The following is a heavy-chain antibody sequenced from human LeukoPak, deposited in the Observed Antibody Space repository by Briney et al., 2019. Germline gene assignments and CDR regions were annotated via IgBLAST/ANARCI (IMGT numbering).Heavy chain of an antibody. V-gene: IGHV4-61*02. J-gene: IGHJ4*02. CDR2: IYTSQST. CDR1: GGSISSGSYY. D-gene: IGHD6-19*01. Sequence: PSETLSLTCTVSGGSISSGSYYWSWTPQPAGKGLEGIGRIYTSQSTHYTPSPKSRVTMSVETPKNPFSLSLDSLAAGDTALSYWARMYSSGWWYFVYWGQGTLVTVPS. CDR3: ARMYSSGWWYFVY.